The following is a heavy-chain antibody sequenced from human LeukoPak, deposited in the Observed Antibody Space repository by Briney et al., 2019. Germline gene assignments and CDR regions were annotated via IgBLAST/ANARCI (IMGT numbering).Heavy chain of an antibody. CDR3: VRDFEWSFDT. Sequence: GGSLRLSCAASGFTFSRYAMHWVRQAPGKGLEWFSFIRNDGNDKYYADSVKGRFTISRDNSKNTLYLQMNSLRPEDTALYYCVRDFEWSFDTWDQGTLVTVSS. D-gene: IGHD3-3*01. V-gene: IGHV3-30*02. CDR1: GFTFSRYA. J-gene: IGHJ4*02. CDR2: IRNDGNDK.